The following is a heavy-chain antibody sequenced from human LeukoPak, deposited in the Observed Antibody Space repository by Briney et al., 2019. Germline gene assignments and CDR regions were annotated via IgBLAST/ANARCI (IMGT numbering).Heavy chain of an antibody. V-gene: IGHV4-59*01. D-gene: IGHD1-1*01. CDR1: GGSFSGYY. CDR2: IYYSGST. J-gene: IGHJ6*03. Sequence: SETLSFTCAVYGGSFSGYYWSWIRQPPGKGLEWIGYIYYSGSTNYNPSLKSRVTISVDTSKNQFSLKLSSVTAADTAVYYCARGEGTYYYYYMDVWGKGTTVTVSS. CDR3: ARGEGTYYYYYMDV.